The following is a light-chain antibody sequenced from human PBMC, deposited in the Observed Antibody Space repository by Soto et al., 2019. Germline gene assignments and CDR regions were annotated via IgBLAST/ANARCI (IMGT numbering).Light chain of an antibody. J-gene: IGKJ1*01. CDR3: QQYHSHWT. CDR1: QNIRSR. Sequence: DFQMTQSPATPSASVGDRVTIPCRASQNIRSRLAWFQQTPGKAPKILIYDASSLESGVPQRFSGSGSGTVFTLTISSLQTDDFSTYYCQQYHSHWTLRQGTKVDI. CDR2: DAS. V-gene: IGKV1-5*01.